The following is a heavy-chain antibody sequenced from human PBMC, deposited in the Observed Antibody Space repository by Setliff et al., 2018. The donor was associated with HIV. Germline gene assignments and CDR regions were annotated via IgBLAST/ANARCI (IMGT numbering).Heavy chain of an antibody. J-gene: IGHJ2*01. CDR3: ARLASTRDWYFDL. V-gene: IGHV4-39*02. Sequence: SETLSLTCTASGGSISNSNYYWGWIRQPPGKGLEWVGSIYYIGTTYYNPSLKSRVTISIDTSKNDFSLKLTSVTAADTAMYYCARLASTRDWYFDLWGRGTLVTVSS. CDR1: GGSISNSNYY. CDR2: IYYIGTT.